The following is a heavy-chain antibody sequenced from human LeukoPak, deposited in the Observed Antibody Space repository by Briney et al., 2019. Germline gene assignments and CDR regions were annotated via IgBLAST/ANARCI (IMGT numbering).Heavy chain of an antibody. D-gene: IGHD1-26*01. CDR1: GGSISSYY. CDR2: VYSSGNT. Sequence: PSETLSLTCTVSGGSISSYYWSWIRQPAGKGLEWIGRVYSSGNTNYNPSLKSRVTMSVDTSRNQFSLRLTSVTPADTAVYYCARMYSGTYGGIDFWGQGTLVTVSS. J-gene: IGHJ4*02. V-gene: IGHV4-4*07. CDR3: ARMYSGTYGGIDF.